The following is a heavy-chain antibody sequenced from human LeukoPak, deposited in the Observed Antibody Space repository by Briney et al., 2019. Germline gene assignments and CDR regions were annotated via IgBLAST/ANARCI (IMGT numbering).Heavy chain of an antibody. D-gene: IGHD6-13*01. J-gene: IGHJ4*02. V-gene: IGHV1-8*01. CDR1: GYTFTSYD. Sequence: ASVKVSCKASGYTFTSYDINWVRQATGQGLEWMGWLDPSSGNTGYAQNFQGRLTMTRDTSIGTAYMDLSSLRSEDSAVYYCAIRYSSSLDYWGQGTLVTVSS. CDR2: LDPSSGNT. CDR3: AIRYSSSLDY.